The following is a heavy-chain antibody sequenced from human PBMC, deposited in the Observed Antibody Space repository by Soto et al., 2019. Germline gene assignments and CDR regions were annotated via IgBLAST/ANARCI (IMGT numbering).Heavy chain of an antibody. CDR2: MNTNSADT. V-gene: IGHV1-8*01. CDR1: GYSFTSYD. D-gene: IGHD3-16*01. Sequence: QVQLVQSGAEVKKPGASVKVSCKTSGYSFTSYDMNWVRQVPGQGPEWMGWMNTNSADTGYAQKCQGRMTTSRDMTTRTMYVELSSLTSEHTAVYCCARVGFLDPHMDVWGRGAMVTVSS. J-gene: IGHJ6*03. CDR3: ARVGFLDPHMDV.